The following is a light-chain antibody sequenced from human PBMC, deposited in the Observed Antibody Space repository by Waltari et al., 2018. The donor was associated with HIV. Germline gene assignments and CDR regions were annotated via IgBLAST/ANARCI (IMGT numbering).Light chain of an antibody. CDR3: QQYYGVPLT. Sequence: DIQMTQSPSSLSASLGDTVAIPCRASQDISNSVSWFQPQPGKVPKLLVHGAFTLQRGVPSRFSGSGSGTDYTLTISGLQAEDFATYFCQQYYGVPLTFGGGTRVDI. J-gene: IGKJ4*01. CDR1: QDISNS. V-gene: IGKV1-NL1*01. CDR2: GAF.